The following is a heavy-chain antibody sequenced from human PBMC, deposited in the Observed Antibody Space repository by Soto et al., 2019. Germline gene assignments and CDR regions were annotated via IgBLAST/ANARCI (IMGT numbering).Heavy chain of an antibody. D-gene: IGHD5-12*01. J-gene: IGHJ4*02. CDR1: GYTFTSYY. CDR2: INPSGGST. V-gene: IGHV1-46*01. Sequence: ASVKVSCKASGYTFTSYYMHWVRQAPGQRLEWMGIINPSGGSTSYAQKFQVRVTMTRDTSTSTVYMELSSLRSEDTAVYYCAVATIFTIGIYLDYWGQGTLVTVSS. CDR3: AVATIFTIGIYLDY.